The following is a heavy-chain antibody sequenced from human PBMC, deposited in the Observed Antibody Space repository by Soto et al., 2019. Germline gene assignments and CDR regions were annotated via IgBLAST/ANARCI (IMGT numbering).Heavy chain of an antibody. Sequence: QVQLVESGGGVVQPGRSLRLSCAASGFTFSSHAMNWVRQAPGKGLEWVAVISYDGSNEYNSESVKGRFTISRDNSKHTLSLQMNSLRADDSAMYFCARGTTTSAFSGMDVWGQGTTVTVSS. D-gene: IGHD1-1*01. CDR1: GFTFSSHA. CDR3: ARGTTTSAFSGMDV. CDR2: ISYDGSNE. V-gene: IGHV3-30-3*01. J-gene: IGHJ6*02.